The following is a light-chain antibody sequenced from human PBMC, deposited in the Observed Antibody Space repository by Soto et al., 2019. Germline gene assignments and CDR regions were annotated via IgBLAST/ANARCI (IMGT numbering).Light chain of an antibody. CDR3: QQRSNWPPT. J-gene: IGKJ1*01. CDR1: QSVSTY. Sequence: EIMLTQSPDTLSLSPGNRATLSCRASQSVSTYLAWYQQKPDQPPRLLIYDASNRATGIPARFSGSGSGTDFTLTISSLEPEDFAVYYCQQRSNWPPTFGQGTKVEIK. CDR2: DAS. V-gene: IGKV3-11*01.